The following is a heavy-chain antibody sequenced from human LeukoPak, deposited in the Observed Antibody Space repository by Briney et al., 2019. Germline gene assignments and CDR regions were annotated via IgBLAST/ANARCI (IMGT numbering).Heavy chain of an antibody. CDR3: ARDRHFPYYFDY. CDR1: GDSLSSNNAA. CDR2: TYFRSKWYT. J-gene: IGHJ4*02. Sequence: SQTLSLTCAISGDSLSSNNAAWNWIRQSPSRGLQWLGRTYFRSKWYTDYAVSLKSRITINPDASKNQFSLQLNSVTPEDTAVNYCARDRHFPYYFDYWGQGTLVTVSS. V-gene: IGHV6-1*01. D-gene: IGHD2/OR15-2a*01.